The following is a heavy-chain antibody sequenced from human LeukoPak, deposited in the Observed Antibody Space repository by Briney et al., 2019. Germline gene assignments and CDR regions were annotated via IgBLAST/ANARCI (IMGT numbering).Heavy chain of an antibody. J-gene: IGHJ4*02. D-gene: IGHD2-15*01. V-gene: IGHV1-18*01. CDR3: ARADIIVVAGATPVGSAFEY. CDR2: ISANKGDT. Sequence: GASLKVSCKTSGYTFISYGISWLRQAPGQGIEWMGWISANKGDTEYAQKFQGRLTVTRGTSTTTAYMELKRLKSDDTAVYYCARADIIVVAGATPVGSAFEYWGQGTLITVS. CDR1: GYTFISYG.